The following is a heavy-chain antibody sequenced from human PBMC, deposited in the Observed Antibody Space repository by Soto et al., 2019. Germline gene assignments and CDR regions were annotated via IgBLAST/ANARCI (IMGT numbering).Heavy chain of an antibody. CDR2: IWSNGRNT. V-gene: IGHV3-33*01. J-gene: IGHJ3*02. CDR3: VRERAPFDAFDI. Sequence: GGSLRLSCAASGLTFSCCGMHWVRQAPGKGLEWVAVIWSNGRNTYYADSVRGRFTFSRDNSKNTLYLQMNSLRADDTAVYYCVRERAPFDAFDIWGQGTMVTVSS. CDR1: GLTFSCCG.